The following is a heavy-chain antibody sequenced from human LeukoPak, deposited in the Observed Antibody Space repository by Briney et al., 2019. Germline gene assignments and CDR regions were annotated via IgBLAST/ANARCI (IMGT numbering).Heavy chain of an antibody. CDR3: ARSALDTSGNYYNPQTVDY. J-gene: IGHJ4*02. V-gene: IGHV4-59*01. CDR2: VYYSGGT. D-gene: IGHD3-10*01. CDR1: GGSIGTYF. Sequence: SETLSLTCTVSGGSIGTYFWSWIRQPPGKVLEWMGYVYYSGGTNYNPSLKRRVTISVDTSKNQSSLKLTSVTAADTAVYYCARSALDTSGNYYNPQTVDYWGQGTLVTVSS.